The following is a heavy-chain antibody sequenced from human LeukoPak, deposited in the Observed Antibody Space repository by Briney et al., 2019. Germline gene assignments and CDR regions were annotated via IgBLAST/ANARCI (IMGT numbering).Heavy chain of an antibody. CDR1: GGTFSSYA. CDR3: ARLNDYSIFAPLGY. V-gene: IGHV1-69*13. Sequence: SVKVSCKASGGTFSSYAISWVRQAPGQGLEWMGGIIPIFGTANYAQKFQGRVTITADESTSTAYMELSSLRSEDTAVYYCARLNDYSIFAPLGYWGQGTLVTVSS. J-gene: IGHJ4*02. D-gene: IGHD4-11*01. CDR2: IIPIFGTA.